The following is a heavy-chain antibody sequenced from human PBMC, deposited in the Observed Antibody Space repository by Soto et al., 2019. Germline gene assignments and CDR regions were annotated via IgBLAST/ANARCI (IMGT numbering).Heavy chain of an antibody. J-gene: IGHJ5*02. CDR3: ARDAPRKKMVRGPFDP. V-gene: IGHV1-18*01. Sequence: QVQLVQSGAEVKKPGASVKVSCKASGYTFTSYGISWVRQAPGQGLEWMGWISAYNGNTNYAQKLQGRVTMTTDTXTXRAYMELRSLRSDDTAVDYCARDAPRKKMVRGPFDPWGQGTLVTVSS. D-gene: IGHD3-10*01. CDR2: ISAYNGNT. CDR1: GYTFTSYG.